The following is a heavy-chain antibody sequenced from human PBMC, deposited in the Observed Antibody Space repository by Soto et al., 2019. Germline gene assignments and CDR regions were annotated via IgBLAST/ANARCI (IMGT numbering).Heavy chain of an antibody. CDR3: ARSARIAVAGTWGVYFDY. J-gene: IGHJ4*02. CDR1: GGSISSGGYY. Sequence: SETLSLTCTVSGGSISSGGYYWSWIRQHPGKGLEWIGYIYYSGSTYYNPSLKSRVTISVDTSKNQFSLKLSSVTAADTAVYYCARSARIAVAGTWGVYFDYWGQGTLVTVSS. V-gene: IGHV4-31*03. D-gene: IGHD6-19*01. CDR2: IYYSGST.